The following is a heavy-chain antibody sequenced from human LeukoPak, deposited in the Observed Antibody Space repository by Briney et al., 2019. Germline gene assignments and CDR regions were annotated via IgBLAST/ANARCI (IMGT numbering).Heavy chain of an antibody. Sequence: GGSLRLSCAASGFTFSTYAMSWVRQAPGRGLEWVSAINSRGDTTCVADSVKGRFTISRDNSKDTLYLQVHNLRVEDTAVYYCAKDLWIAVEGTGYWGQGTLVTVSS. J-gene: IGHJ4*02. D-gene: IGHD6-19*01. CDR1: GFTFSTYA. CDR2: INSRGDTT. CDR3: AKDLWIAVEGTGY. V-gene: IGHV3-23*01.